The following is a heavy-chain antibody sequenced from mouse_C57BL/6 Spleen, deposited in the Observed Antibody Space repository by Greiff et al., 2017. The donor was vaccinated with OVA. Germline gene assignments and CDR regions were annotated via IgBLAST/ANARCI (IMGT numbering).Heavy chain of an antibody. Sequence: SGPELVKPGASVKMSCKASGYTFTDYNMHWVKQSHGKSLEWIGYINPNNGGTRYNQKFKGKATLTVNKSSSTAYMELRSLTSEDSAVYYCASHITTYYYAMDYWGQGTSVTVSS. CDR3: ASHITTYYYAMDY. CDR1: GYTFTDYN. V-gene: IGHV1-22*01. J-gene: IGHJ4*01. D-gene: IGHD1-1*01. CDR2: INPNNGGT.